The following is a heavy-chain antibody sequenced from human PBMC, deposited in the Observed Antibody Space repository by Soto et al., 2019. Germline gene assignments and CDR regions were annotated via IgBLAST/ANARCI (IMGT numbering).Heavy chain of an antibody. CDR3: ACIFSGGYSYGFYYYGRDV. Sequence: PSQTLSLTCAISGDSASSNSAAWNWIRQSPSRGLEWLGRTYYRSKWYNDYAVSVKSRITINPDTSKNQFSLQLSSVTAADTAVYYCACIFSGGYSYGFYYYGRDVWGQGTTVTVAS. D-gene: IGHD5-18*01. CDR2: TYYRSKWYN. V-gene: IGHV6-1*01. CDR1: GDSASSNSAA. J-gene: IGHJ6*02.